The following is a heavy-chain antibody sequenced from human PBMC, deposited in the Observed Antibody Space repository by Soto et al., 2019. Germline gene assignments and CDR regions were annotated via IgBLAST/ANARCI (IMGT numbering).Heavy chain of an antibody. V-gene: IGHV1-3*05. Sequence: QVQLVQSGAEEKKPGASVKVSCKASGYTFTSYAMHWVRQAPGQRLEWMGGINAGNGNTKYSQKFQGRVTITRDTSASTAYMERSSLRSEDTAVYYCVRVSGWHHLDYWGQGTLVTVSS. D-gene: IGHD6-19*01. CDR3: VRVSGWHHLDY. J-gene: IGHJ4*02. CDR1: GYTFTSYA. CDR2: INAGNGNT.